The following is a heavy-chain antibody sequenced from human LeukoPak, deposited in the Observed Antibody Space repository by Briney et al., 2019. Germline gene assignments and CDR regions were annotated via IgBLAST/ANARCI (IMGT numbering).Heavy chain of an antibody. Sequence: SETLSLTCTVSGGSISSSSYYWGWIRQPPGKGLEWIGSIYYSGSTYYNPSLKSRVTISVDTSKNQFSLKLSSVTAADTAVYYCAREGYSGYDADYWGQGTLVTVSS. J-gene: IGHJ4*02. CDR3: AREGYSGYDADY. D-gene: IGHD5-12*01. CDR1: GGSISSSSYY. V-gene: IGHV4-39*07. CDR2: IYYSGST.